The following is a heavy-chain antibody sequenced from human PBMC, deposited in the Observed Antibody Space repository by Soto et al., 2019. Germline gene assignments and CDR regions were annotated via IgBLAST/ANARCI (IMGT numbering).Heavy chain of an antibody. CDR3: ASLFASTYSPRPFDF. CDR2: VKSDGTTA. D-gene: IGHD2-15*01. V-gene: IGHV3-74*01. J-gene: IGHJ4*02. Sequence: GWSLRLSCEASGFAFTSYWMHWVRQSPGKGLVWVAGVKSDGTTATYADSVRGRFTISRDNAKNTLYLQMNSLSAEDKAVYSCASLFASTYSPRPFDFWGQGTQVTVSS. CDR1: GFAFTSYW.